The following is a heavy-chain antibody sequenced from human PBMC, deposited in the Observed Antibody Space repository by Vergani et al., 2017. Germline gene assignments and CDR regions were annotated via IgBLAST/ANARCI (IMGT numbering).Heavy chain of an antibody. D-gene: IGHD4-17*01. CDR3: AREHDYGDYYAFDI. V-gene: IGHV1-69*01. Sequence: QVQLVQSGAEVKKPGASVKVSCKASGYTFTGYYMHWVRQAPGQGLEWMGWINPIFGTANYAQKFQGRVTITADESTSTAYMELSSLRSEDTAVYYCAREHDYGDYYAFDIWGQGTMVTVSS. CDR2: INPIFGTA. CDR1: GYTFTGYY. J-gene: IGHJ3*02.